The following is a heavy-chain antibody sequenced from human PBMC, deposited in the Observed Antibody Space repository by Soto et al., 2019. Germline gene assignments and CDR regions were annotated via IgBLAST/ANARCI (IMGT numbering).Heavy chain of an antibody. CDR3: ARPQYHYDSSGYRPTPYYFDF. Sequence: QVQLVQSGAEVKKPGSSVMVSCKASGGTFSSYAISWVRQAPGQGLEWMGGIIPIFGTANYARKFQGRVTMTADESTITADMELSSLRYDDKAVYYCARPQYHYDSSGYRPTPYYFDFWGQGTLVSASS. V-gene: IGHV1-69*12. CDR2: IIPIFGTA. J-gene: IGHJ4*02. D-gene: IGHD3-22*01. CDR1: GGTFSSYA.